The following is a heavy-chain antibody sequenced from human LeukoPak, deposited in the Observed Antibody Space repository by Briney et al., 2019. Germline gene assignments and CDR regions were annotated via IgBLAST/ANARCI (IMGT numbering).Heavy chain of an antibody. CDR1: GFTFSGYS. Sequence: GGSLRLSCAASGFTFSGYSIHWVRQAPGKGLEWVAVIGNDGNAQYYSDSVRGRFTISRDNSKNTLHLQMNNLRTGDTAVYYCAREFGHGRWYFDYWGQGTLVTVSS. D-gene: IGHD4-23*01. CDR3: AREFGHGRWYFDY. CDR2: IGNDGNAQ. V-gene: IGHV3-33*08. J-gene: IGHJ4*02.